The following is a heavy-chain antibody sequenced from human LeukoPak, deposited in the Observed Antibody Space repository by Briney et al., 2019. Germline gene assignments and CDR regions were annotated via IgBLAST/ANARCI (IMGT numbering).Heavy chain of an antibody. Sequence: GASVKVSCKASGGTFSSYAISWVRQAPGQGLEWMGRIIPILGIANYAQKFQGRVTITADKSTSTAYMELSSLRSEDTAVYYCASGDYYDSSGYYYYWGQGTLVTVSS. D-gene: IGHD3-22*01. CDR1: GGTFSSYA. CDR3: ASGDYYDSSGYYYY. CDR2: IIPILGIA. V-gene: IGHV1-69*04. J-gene: IGHJ4*02.